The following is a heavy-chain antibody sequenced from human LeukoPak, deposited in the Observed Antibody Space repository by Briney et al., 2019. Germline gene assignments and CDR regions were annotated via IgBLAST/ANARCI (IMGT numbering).Heavy chain of an antibody. J-gene: IGHJ4*02. V-gene: IGHV4-61*02. CDR2: ISSSGNT. Sequence: NSSQTLSLTCTVSGDSISSGDYYWSWIRQPAGKGLEWIGRISSSGNTYYNPSLMSRVTISVDTSKNQFSLHLSSVTAADTAVYYCARAPHFFDTSGSRYYFDSWGQGALVTVSS. D-gene: IGHD3-22*01. CDR1: GDSISSGDYY. CDR3: ARAPHFFDTSGSRYYFDS.